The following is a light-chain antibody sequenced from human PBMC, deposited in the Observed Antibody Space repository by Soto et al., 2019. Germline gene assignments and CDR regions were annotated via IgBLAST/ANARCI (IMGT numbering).Light chain of an antibody. V-gene: IGKV1-5*03. Sequence: DIQMTQSPSTLSASLGDRVTITCRASQSVTTWLAWYQHKPGKAPKLLIYKASNLESGLPSRFTGSGSGTEFTLTISSLQSDDFATYYCQQYSTYPITFGQGTRLEIK. J-gene: IGKJ5*01. CDR2: KAS. CDR1: QSVTTW. CDR3: QQYSTYPIT.